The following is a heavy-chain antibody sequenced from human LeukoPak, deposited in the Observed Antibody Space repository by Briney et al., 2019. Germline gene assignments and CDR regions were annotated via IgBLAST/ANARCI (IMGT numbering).Heavy chain of an antibody. J-gene: IGHJ4*02. CDR1: GFSFSSYN. CDR2: ITTSSTYT. V-gene: IGHV3-21*01. D-gene: IGHD3-9*01. Sequence: GGSLRLSCEASGFSFSSYNMDWVRQTPGKGLEWISSITTSSTYTFYADSVKGRFTISRDNAKNSLYLQMNSLRAEDTAVYYCARSGWYYDILTGFDYWGQGTLVTVSS. CDR3: ARSGWYYDILTGFDY.